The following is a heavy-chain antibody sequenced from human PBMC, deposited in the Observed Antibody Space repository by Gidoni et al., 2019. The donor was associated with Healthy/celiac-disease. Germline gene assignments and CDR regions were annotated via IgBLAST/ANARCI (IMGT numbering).Heavy chain of an antibody. CDR3: ARDSRPDYDFWSGYYPDY. CDR2: IIPILGIA. V-gene: IGHV1-69*04. CDR1: GGTFSSYA. J-gene: IGHJ4*02. D-gene: IGHD3-3*01. Sequence: QVQLVQSGAEVKKPGSSVKVSCKASGGTFSSYAISGVRQAPGQGLEWMGRIIPILGIANYAQKCQGRVTITADKSTSTAYMELSSLRSEDTAVYYCARDSRPDYDFWSGYYPDYWGQGTLVTVSS.